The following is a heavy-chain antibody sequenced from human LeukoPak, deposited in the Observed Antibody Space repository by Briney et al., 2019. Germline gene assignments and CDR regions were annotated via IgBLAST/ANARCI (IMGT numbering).Heavy chain of an antibody. V-gene: IGHV3-66*01. J-gene: IGHJ3*02. CDR2: LYSDGDT. CDR3: ARRLPGGYGDYTRGSGAFDI. D-gene: IGHD4-17*01. CDR1: GLTVSNSY. Sequence: GGSLRLSCAASGLTVSNSYMSWVRQAPGKGLEWVSVLYSDGDTYYADSVKGRFTISRDNSKNTLYLQMIRLRAEDTAMYYCARRLPGGYGDYTRGSGAFDIWGQGTMVTVSS.